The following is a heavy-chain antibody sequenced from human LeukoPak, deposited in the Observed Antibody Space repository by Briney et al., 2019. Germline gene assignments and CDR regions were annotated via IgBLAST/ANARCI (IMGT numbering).Heavy chain of an antibody. J-gene: IGHJ4*02. D-gene: IGHD5-12*01. CDR2: ISGSGGST. CDR3: ARDQLAYSGYDTLFAY. V-gene: IGHV3-23*01. Sequence: GGSLRLSCAASGFTFSSYAMSWVRQAPGKGLEWVSAISGSGGSTYYADSVKGRFSISRDNSKKTLYLQMNSLRVEDSAVYFCARDQLAYSGYDTLFAYWGQGTLVTVSS. CDR1: GFTFSSYA.